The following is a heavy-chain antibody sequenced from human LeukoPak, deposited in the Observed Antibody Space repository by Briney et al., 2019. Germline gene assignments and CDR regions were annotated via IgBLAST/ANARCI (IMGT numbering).Heavy chain of an antibody. CDR3: ARDRTAYSYGTLFDY. D-gene: IGHD5-12*01. CDR2: IQYDGSKK. CDR1: TFTFNIYG. J-gene: IGHJ4*02. V-gene: IGHV3-30*02. Sequence: QPGGSLRLSCASTFTFNIYGMHWVRQAPGKGLEWVAFIQYDGSKKNYSDSVKGRFTISRDNSRNTLSLQMNSLRTEDTAVYYCARDRTAYSYGTLFDYWGQGTLVTVSS.